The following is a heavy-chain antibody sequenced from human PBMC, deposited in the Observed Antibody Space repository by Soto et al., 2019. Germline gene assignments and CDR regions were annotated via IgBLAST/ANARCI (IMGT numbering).Heavy chain of an antibody. CDR1: GFTFSSYG. Sequence: QVQLVESGGGVVQPGRSLRLSCAASGFTFSSYGMHWVRQAPGKGLEWVAVIWYDGSNKYYADSVKGRFTISRDNSKNTLYLQMNSLRAEDTAVYYCAREGVHCSSTSCYGNAFEIWGQGTMVTVSS. CDR3: AREGVHCSSTSCYGNAFEI. V-gene: IGHV3-33*01. J-gene: IGHJ3*02. CDR2: IWYDGSNK. D-gene: IGHD2-2*01.